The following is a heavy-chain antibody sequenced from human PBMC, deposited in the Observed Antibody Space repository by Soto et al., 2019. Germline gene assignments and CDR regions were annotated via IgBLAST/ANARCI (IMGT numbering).Heavy chain of an antibody. CDR3: ARQASYWHGGGGWFDP. J-gene: IGHJ5*02. CDR2: IGTQHDT. V-gene: IGHV3-13*01. Sequence: EVQLVESGGGLVQPGGSLRLSCAASGFTFSAYDMHWVRQATGKGLEWVSAIGTQHDTYYPDSVKGQFTISRENAKNSLYLQMNSLRAGDTAVYYCARQASYWHGGGGWFDPWGQGTLVTVSS. CDR1: GFTFSAYD. D-gene: IGHD2-8*02.